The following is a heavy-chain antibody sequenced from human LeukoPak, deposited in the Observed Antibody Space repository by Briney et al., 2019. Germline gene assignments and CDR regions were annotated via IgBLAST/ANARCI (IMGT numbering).Heavy chain of an antibody. Sequence: GGSLRLSCVGSGFTLSDYYMDWVPQAPGKGLEWVGRTRNKANSYTTEYAASVKGRFTISRDGSKNSLYLQMNSLKTEDTAVYYCARGTGTWDAFDMWGQGTMVTVS. CDR3: ARGTGTWDAFDM. CDR2: TRNKANSYTT. D-gene: IGHD1-7*01. V-gene: IGHV3-72*01. CDR1: GFTLSDYY. J-gene: IGHJ3*02.